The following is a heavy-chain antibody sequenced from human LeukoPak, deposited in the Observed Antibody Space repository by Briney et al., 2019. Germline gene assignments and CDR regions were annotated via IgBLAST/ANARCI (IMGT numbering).Heavy chain of an antibody. CDR2: ISYDGSNK. CDR1: GFTFSSYG. V-gene: IGHV3-30*03. CDR3: ARDLGSGGSCYLDY. D-gene: IGHD2-15*01. Sequence: GRSLRLSCAASGFTFSSYGMHWVRQAPGKGLEWVAVISYDGSNKYYADSVKGRFTISRDNSKNTLYLQMNSLRAEDTAVYYCARDLGSGGSCYLDYWGQGTLVTVSS. J-gene: IGHJ4*02.